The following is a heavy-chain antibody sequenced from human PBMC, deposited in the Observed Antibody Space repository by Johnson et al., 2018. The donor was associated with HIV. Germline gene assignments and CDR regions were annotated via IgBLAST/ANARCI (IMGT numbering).Heavy chain of an antibody. CDR3: ARVVVVTAKGAFDI. V-gene: IGHV3-66*01. Sequence: VQLVESGGGVVQPGGSLRLSCAASGFTVSSNYMSWVRQAPGQGLEWVSVIYSGGSTYYADSVKGRFTISRDNSKNTLYLQMNSLRAEDTAVYYCARVVVVTAKGAFDIWGQGTMVTVSS. CDR2: IYSGGST. D-gene: IGHD2-21*02. J-gene: IGHJ3*02. CDR1: GFTVSSNY.